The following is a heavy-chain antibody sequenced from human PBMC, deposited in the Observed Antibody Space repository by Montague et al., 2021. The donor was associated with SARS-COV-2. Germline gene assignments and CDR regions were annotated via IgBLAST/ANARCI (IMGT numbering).Heavy chain of an antibody. Sequence: SETLSLTCAVSGGSIRNYYWSWILQPPGRGLQWIAYIYDSGNGNYYPSLQSRVTILLDTSKNQFSLQLSSVTAADTAVYYCAAQTDYYYSSLDFWGQGTMATVSS. J-gene: IGHJ6*02. V-gene: IGHV4-59*08. CDR1: GGSIRNYY. CDR2: IYDSGNG. CDR3: AAQTDYYYSSLDF.